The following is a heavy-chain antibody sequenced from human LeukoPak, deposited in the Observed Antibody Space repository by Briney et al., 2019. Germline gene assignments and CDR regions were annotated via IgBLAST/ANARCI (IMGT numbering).Heavy chain of an antibody. J-gene: IGHJ4*02. V-gene: IGHV4-34*01. CDR1: GGSFSGYY. CDR2: INHSGST. Sequence: PSETLSLTCAVYGGSFSGYYWSWIRQPPGKGLEWIGEINHSGSTNYNPSLKSRVTISVDTSKNQFSLKLSSVTAADTAVYYCARGRVRKSVSSWPPPFDYWGQGTLVTVSS. D-gene: IGHD1-26*01. CDR3: ARGRVRKSVSSWPPPFDY.